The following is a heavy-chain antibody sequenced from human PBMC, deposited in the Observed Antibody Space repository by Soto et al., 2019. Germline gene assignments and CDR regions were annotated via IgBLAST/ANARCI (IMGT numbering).Heavy chain of an antibody. CDR2: IYYTGNT. Sequence: SETLSLPCTVSGDPSVSSSSYYWGWIRQPPGKGLEWIGSIYYTGNTFYSPSFRSRLTISVDTSKSQFSLKLRSVTAADTATYYCASEVSSTDGLDVWGQGTTVTVSS. CDR1: GDPSVSSSSYY. CDR3: ASEVSSTDGLDV. J-gene: IGHJ6*02. V-gene: IGHV4-39*01. D-gene: IGHD2-2*01.